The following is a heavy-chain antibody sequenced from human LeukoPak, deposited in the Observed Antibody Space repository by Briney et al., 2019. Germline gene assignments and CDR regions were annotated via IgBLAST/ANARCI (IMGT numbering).Heavy chain of an antibody. V-gene: IGHV4-4*07. CDR3: ARDSYRRGAFDL. D-gene: IGHD1-14*01. CDR2: KYSSGST. Sequence: ETLSLTCTVSGGSISSYYWSWIWQPAGKGLEWIGRKYSSGSTNYNPSLKSRLTMSVDTSKNRFSLKLSSVTAADTAVYYCARDSYRRGAFDLWGHGKIVPVSS. J-gene: IGHJ3*01. CDR1: GGSISSYY.